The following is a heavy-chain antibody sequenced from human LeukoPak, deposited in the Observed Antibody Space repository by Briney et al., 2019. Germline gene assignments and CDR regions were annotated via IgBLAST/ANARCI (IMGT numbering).Heavy chain of an antibody. CDR3: ARVVGGNPSDRSTLGLLWFGKTSAREIDY. Sequence: ASVKVSCKASGYTFTSYGISWVRQAPGQGLEWMGWISAYNGNTNYAQKLQGRVTMTTDTSTSTAYMELRSLRSDDTAVYYCARVVGGNPSDRSTLGLLWFGKTSAREIDYWGQGTLVTVSS. J-gene: IGHJ4*02. V-gene: IGHV1-18*01. CDR1: GYTFTSYG. D-gene: IGHD3-10*01. CDR2: ISAYNGNT.